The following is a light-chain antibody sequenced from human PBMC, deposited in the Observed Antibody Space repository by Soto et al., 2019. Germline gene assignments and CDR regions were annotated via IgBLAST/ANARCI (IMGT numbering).Light chain of an antibody. CDR2: EVN. CDR3: SSYTSSSPYV. Sequence: QSVLTQPASVSGSPGQSVTISCTGTSTDVGNYNYVSWYRQYPGKAPKLMIYEVNNRPSGISSRFSGSKSGNTASLTISGLQAEDEADYYCSSYTSSSPYVFGTGTKVTVL. J-gene: IGLJ1*01. V-gene: IGLV2-14*01. CDR1: STDVGNYNY.